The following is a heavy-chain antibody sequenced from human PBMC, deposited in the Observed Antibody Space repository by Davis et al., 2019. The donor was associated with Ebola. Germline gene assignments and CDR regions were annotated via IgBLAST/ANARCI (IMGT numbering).Heavy chain of an antibody. D-gene: IGHD3-3*01. CDR1: GYTFTSYD. V-gene: IGHV1-8*01. Sequence: AASVKVSCKASGYTFTSYDINWVRQATGQGLEWMGWMNPNSGNTGYAQKFQGRVTMTRNTSIGTAYMELSSLRSDDTAVYYCARDPRITIFGVVTVFDYWGQGTLVTVSS. J-gene: IGHJ4*02. CDR3: ARDPRITIFGVVTVFDY. CDR2: MNPNSGNT.